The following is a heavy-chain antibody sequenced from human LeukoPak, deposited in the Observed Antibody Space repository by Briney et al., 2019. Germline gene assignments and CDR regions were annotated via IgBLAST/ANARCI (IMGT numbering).Heavy chain of an antibody. Sequence: GGSLRLSCGASGFTFSSYSMNWVRQAPGKGLEWISYISSSSRTTYYADSVKGRFTISRDNAKNSLYLQMNSLRAEDTAVYYCAREDSGYGYAFDIWGQGTMVAVSS. CDR2: ISSSSRTT. D-gene: IGHD5-12*01. CDR3: AREDSGYGYAFDI. CDR1: GFTFSSYS. J-gene: IGHJ3*02. V-gene: IGHV3-48*01.